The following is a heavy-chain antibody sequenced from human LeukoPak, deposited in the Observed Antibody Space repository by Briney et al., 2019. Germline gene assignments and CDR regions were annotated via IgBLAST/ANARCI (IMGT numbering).Heavy chain of an antibody. D-gene: IGHD3-22*01. V-gene: IGHV4-39*07. J-gene: IGHJ4*02. CDR1: GGSISSSSYY. CDR2: IYYSGNT. CDR3: AREGDYYDISGTLDY. Sequence: SETLSLTCTVSGGSISSSSYYWGWIRQPPGKGLEWIGSIYYSGNTYYNPSLKSRVTISVDTSKNQFSLRLSSVTAADTAVYYCAREGDYYDISGTLDYWGQGTLVTVSS.